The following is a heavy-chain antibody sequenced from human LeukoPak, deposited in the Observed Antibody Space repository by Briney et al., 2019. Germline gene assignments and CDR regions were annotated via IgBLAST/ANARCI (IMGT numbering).Heavy chain of an antibody. V-gene: IGHV3-66*01. CDR3: AREVGS. CDR2: IYASGSS. D-gene: IGHD1-26*01. Sequence: GGSLRLSCAASGFTFSSYAMSWVRQAPGTGLKWVSVIYASGSSYYADSVKGRFSVSRDNSKNTVYLQMNTLRVEDTAVYYCAREVGSWGQGTLVTVSS. CDR1: GFTFSSYA. J-gene: IGHJ5*02.